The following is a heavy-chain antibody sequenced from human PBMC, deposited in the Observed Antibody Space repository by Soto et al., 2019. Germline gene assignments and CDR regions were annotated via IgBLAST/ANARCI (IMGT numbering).Heavy chain of an antibody. CDR1: GFTFSSSA. CDR2: ISGSGGSP. CDR3: ALDYYGSGSYPNDAFDI. D-gene: IGHD3-10*01. J-gene: IGHJ3*02. Sequence: EVQVLESGGGLVQPGGSLRLSCAASGFTFSSSAMSWVRQAPGKRLEWVSAISGSGGSPYYADSVKGRFTISRDNYKKTLYLQMNSLRAEDTAVYYCALDYYGSGSYPNDAFDIWGQGTMVTVSS. V-gene: IGHV3-23*01.